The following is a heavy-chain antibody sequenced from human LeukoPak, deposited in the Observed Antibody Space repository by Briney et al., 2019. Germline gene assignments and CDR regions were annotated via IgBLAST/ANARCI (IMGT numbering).Heavy chain of an antibody. Sequence: SETLSLTCTASGRSVSSSLYYWGWIRQPPGKGLESIGNIFSSGTTYYNQSLKSRVTISVDTSKNQFSLKVRGVTAADTAVYYCARRKDEVTATFDYWGQGSLVTVSS. CDR2: IFSSGTT. CDR1: GRSVSSSLYY. V-gene: IGHV4-39*01. J-gene: IGHJ4*02. D-gene: IGHD2-21*02. CDR3: ARRKDEVTATFDY.